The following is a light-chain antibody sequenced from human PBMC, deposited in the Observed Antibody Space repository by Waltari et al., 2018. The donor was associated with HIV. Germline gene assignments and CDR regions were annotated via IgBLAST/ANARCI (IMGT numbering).Light chain of an antibody. CDR2: RSN. V-gene: IGLV1-47*01. Sequence: QSVLTQPASASGTPGQRVTFSCSGSSSPIGNNYVYCYQQLPGTAPKVLIYRSNQRPSGVPDRFSGSKSGTSASLAISGLRSEDEADYYCAAWDDSPSGPVFGGGTKVTVL. CDR1: SSPIGNNY. J-gene: IGLJ3*02. CDR3: AAWDDSPSGPV.